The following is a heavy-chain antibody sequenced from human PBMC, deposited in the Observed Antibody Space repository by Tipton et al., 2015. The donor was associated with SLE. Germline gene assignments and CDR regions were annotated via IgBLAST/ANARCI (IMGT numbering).Heavy chain of an antibody. V-gene: IGHV4-38-2*01. D-gene: IGHD3-16*01. CDR1: GYSISSGYY. CDR2: IYHSGST. Sequence: LRLSCAVSGYSISSGYYWGWLRQPPGEGLEWIGSIYHSGSTYYNPSLKSRVTISVDTSKNQFSLKLSSVTAADTAVYYCAREGDDDYWGQGTLVTVSS. J-gene: IGHJ4*02. CDR3: AREGDDDY.